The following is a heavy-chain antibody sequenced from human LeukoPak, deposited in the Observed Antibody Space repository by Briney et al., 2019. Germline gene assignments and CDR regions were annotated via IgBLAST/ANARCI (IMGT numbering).Heavy chain of an antibody. D-gene: IGHD6-19*01. V-gene: IGHV3-23*03. CDR2: IDSGGSNT. J-gene: IGHJ3*01. Sequence: GGSLRLSCAASGFTFSSYAMSWVRQAPGKGLEWVSRIDSGGSNTLYADSVRGRFTISRDNAKNTLYLQMNSLRVEDTAMYYCARGESRRAGRGAFDVWGQGTMDTVSS. CDR3: ARGESRRAGRGAFDV. CDR1: GFTFSSYA.